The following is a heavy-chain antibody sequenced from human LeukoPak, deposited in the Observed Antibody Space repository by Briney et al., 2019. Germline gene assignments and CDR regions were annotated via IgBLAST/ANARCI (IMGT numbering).Heavy chain of an antibody. CDR2: ISSSSSYI. CDR3: ARDHMIGVVITTNYGMDV. Sequence: PGGSLRLSCAAFGFTFSSYSMNWVRQAPGKGLEWVSSISSSSSYIYYADSVKGRFTISRDNAKNSLYLQMNSLRAEDTAVYYCARDHMIGVVITTNYGMDVWGQGTTATVSS. V-gene: IGHV3-21*01. D-gene: IGHD3-22*01. CDR1: GFTFSSYS. J-gene: IGHJ6*02.